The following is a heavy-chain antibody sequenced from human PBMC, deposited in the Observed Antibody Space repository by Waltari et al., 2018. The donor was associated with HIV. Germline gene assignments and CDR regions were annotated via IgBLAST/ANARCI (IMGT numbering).Heavy chain of an antibody. CDR2: MKQEGSEK. D-gene: IGHD2-15*01. Sequence: EVQLVESGGGLVQPGGSLRLPCAASGFTFSSYWMTWVRQGPGKGREGVANMKQEGSEKYEADSVKGRFTISRDNAKNSLYLQMNSLRAEDTAVYYCASLYCSGGSCYDYWGQGTLVTVSS. CDR1: GFTFSSYW. CDR3: ASLYCSGGSCYDY. J-gene: IGHJ4*02. V-gene: IGHV3-7*01.